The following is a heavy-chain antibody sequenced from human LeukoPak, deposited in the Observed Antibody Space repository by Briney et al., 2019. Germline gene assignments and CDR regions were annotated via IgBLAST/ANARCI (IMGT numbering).Heavy chain of an antibody. CDR2: IYHSGST. V-gene: IGHV4-38-2*02. J-gene: IGHJ4*02. CDR3: ASASHYYDSSGYND. CDR1: GYSISSGYY. Sequence: SETLSLTCTVSGYSISSGYYWGWIRQPPGKGLEWIGSIYHSGSTYYNPSLKSRVTISVDTSKNQFSLKLSSVTAADTAVYYCASASHYYDSSGYNDWGQGTLVTVSS. D-gene: IGHD3-22*01.